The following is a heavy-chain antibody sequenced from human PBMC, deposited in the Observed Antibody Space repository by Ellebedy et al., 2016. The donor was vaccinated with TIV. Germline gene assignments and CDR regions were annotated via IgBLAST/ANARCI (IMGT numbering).Heavy chain of an antibody. V-gene: IGHV3-7*03. CDR3: ARTSGNTRPEY. CDR2: IKPDGSAK. Sequence: GESLKISCAASGFSFSSYWMNWVRQAPGKGLEWVANIKPDGSAKYYVDSVKGRFTISRDNAKNSVSLQMNSLRVDDTAVYYCARTSGNTRPEYWGQGAQVTVSS. CDR1: GFSFSSYW. D-gene: IGHD1/OR15-1a*01. J-gene: IGHJ4*02.